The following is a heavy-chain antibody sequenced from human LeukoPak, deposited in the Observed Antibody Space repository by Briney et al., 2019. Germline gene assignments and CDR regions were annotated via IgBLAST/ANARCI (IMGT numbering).Heavy chain of an antibody. CDR3: AKEWHKYY. D-gene: IGHD5-24*01. J-gene: IGHJ4*02. CDR2: ISVSGDAT. CDR1: GFTLSRNA. V-gene: IGHV3-23*01. Sequence: GGSLRLSCAVSGFTLSRNAMTWVRQAPGKGLQWISSISVSGDATDYADSVKGRFTIYRDISKNTLYLQMNSLRAEDTAVYYCAKEWHKYYWGQGTLVTVSS.